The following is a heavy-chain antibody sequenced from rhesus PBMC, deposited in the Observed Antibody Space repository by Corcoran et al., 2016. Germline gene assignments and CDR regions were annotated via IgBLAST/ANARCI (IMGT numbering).Heavy chain of an antibody. CDR2: IYSNSEST. D-gene: IGHD2-27*01. V-gene: IGHV4S12*01. CDR1: GGTISSGYYY. CDR3: ARDHCSGIYCYTWYFDI. Sequence: QVQLQESGPGVVKPSETLSLTCAVSGGTISSGYYYWSWIRQPPGTGLEWFGGIYSNSESTNYNPSLKSRVTISKDTSKNQFSLKLSSVTATDTAVYYCARDHCSGIYCYTWYFDIWGPGTPITISS. J-gene: IGHJ2*01.